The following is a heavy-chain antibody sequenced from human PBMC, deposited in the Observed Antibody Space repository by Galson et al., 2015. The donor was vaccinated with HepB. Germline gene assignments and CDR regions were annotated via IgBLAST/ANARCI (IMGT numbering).Heavy chain of an antibody. Sequence: SVKVSCKASGYSFTTYGISWVRQAPGQGFEWMGWISVSNGNTNYAQKFQGRVTMTTDTSTSTAYLELRSLRPDDTAVYYCARDESSWFGSPYHYYGMDVWGQGTTVTVS. CDR2: ISVSNGNT. CDR3: ARDESSWFGSPYHYYGMDV. CDR1: GYSFTTYG. J-gene: IGHJ6*02. V-gene: IGHV1-18*01. D-gene: IGHD3-10*01.